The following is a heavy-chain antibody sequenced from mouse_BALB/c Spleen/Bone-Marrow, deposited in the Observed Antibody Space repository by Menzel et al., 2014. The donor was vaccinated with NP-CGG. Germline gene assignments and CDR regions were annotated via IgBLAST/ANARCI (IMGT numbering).Heavy chain of an antibody. CDR2: IDPYSGGT. CDR1: GYAFTRYD. CDR3: ARELSRAMDY. Sequence: VQLQQSGPGLVKPGASVKVSCKASGYAFTRYDMYWVKQSHGKSLEWIGYIDPYSGGTNYNQKFKGKATLTVDKSSSTAYMHLNSLTSEDSAVYYCARELSRAMDYWGQGTSVTVSS. J-gene: IGHJ4*01. D-gene: IGHD2-12*01. V-gene: IGHV1S135*01.